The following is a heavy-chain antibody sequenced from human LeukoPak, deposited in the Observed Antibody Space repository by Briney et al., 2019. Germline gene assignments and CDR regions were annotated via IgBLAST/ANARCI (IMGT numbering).Heavy chain of an antibody. CDR3: AKHLHQGSYHDYYYGMDV. D-gene: IGHD1-14*01. Sequence: GGSLRLSCTASGLTFSNYATTWVRQAPGKGLEWVSSITGSGRGTYYADSVKGRFSVSRDNSQNTVFLHMNSLRADDTARYYCAKHLHQGSYHDYYYGMDVWGQGTTVTVSS. J-gene: IGHJ6*02. CDR2: ITGSGRGT. CDR1: GLTFSNYA. V-gene: IGHV3-23*01.